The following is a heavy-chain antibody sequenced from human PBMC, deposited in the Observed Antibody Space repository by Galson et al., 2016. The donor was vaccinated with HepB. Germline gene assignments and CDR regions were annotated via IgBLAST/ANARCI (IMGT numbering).Heavy chain of an antibody. J-gene: IGHJ4*02. Sequence: SETLSLTCSVSGASITSYYWTWIRQSPGKALEWVGDIFYGGGTRYNASLQSRDTISADMPKNQVFLKLTSVTAADTAVYYCARRPGGMNPVDDYFDNWGLGAVVTVSS. D-gene: IGHD3-16*01. CDR1: GASITSYY. CDR2: IFYGGGT. CDR3: ARRPGGMNPVDDYFDN. V-gene: IGHV4-59*08.